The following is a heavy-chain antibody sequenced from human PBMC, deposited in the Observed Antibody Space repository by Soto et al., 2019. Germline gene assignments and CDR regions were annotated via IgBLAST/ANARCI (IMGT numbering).Heavy chain of an antibody. Sequence: GASVKVSCKASGYTFTSYYMHWVRQAPGQGLEWMGIINPSGGSTSHAQKFQGRVTMTRDTSTSTVYMELSSLRSEDTAVYYCARDRMERGYYDSSGSDAFDIWGQGTMVTVSS. CDR3: ARDRMERGYYDSSGSDAFDI. D-gene: IGHD3-22*01. V-gene: IGHV1-46*01. CDR2: INPSGGST. CDR1: GYTFTSYY. J-gene: IGHJ3*02.